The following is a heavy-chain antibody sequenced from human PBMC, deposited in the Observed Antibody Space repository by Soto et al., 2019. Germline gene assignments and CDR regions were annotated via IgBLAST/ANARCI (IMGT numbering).Heavy chain of an antibody. Sequence: QVQLVQSGAEVKKPGASVKVSCKASGYTFTSYAMHWVRQAPGQRLEWMGWINAGNGNTKYSQKFQGRVTITRDTSASTAYMELSSLRSEDTAVYYGARAGKNRAPGWFDPWGQGTLVTVSS. CDR2: INAGNGNT. CDR1: GYTFTSYA. CDR3: ARAGKNRAPGWFDP. J-gene: IGHJ5*02. V-gene: IGHV1-3*01.